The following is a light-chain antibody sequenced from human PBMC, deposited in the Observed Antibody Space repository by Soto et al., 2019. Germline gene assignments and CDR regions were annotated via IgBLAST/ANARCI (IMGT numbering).Light chain of an antibody. Sequence: DIQMTQSPSSLSASVGDRVTITCRATQHISNFLAWFQQKPGEAPKSLIYAASTLQSGVPSRFSGSGSGTDFTLTISSLQPEDFVTYYCQQYNTYPVTFGGGTKVEIK. J-gene: IGKJ4*01. CDR1: QHISNF. V-gene: IGKV1-16*01. CDR2: AAS. CDR3: QQYNTYPVT.